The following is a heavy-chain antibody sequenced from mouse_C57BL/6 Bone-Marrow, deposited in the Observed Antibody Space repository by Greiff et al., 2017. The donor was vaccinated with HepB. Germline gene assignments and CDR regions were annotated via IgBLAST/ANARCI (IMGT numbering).Heavy chain of an antibody. CDR1: GYTFTSYG. J-gene: IGHJ4*01. V-gene: IGHV1-81*01. CDR2: IYPRSGNT. CDR3: ARSNWDVGMDY. Sequence: VQLQQSGAELARPGASVKLSCKASGYTFTSYGISWVKQRTGQGLEWIGEIYPRSGNTYYNEKFKGKATLTADKSSSTAYMELRSLTSEDFAVYFCARSNWDVGMDYWGQGTSVTVSS. D-gene: IGHD4-1*01.